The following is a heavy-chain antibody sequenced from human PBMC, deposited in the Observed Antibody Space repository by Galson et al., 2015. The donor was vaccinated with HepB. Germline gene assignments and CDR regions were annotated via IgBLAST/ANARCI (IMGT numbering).Heavy chain of an antibody. CDR3: AKLNYYDSSGRHVPPFDY. CDR2: ISYDGSNK. CDR1: GFTFSSYG. V-gene: IGHV3-30*18. Sequence: SLRLSCAASGFTFSSYGMHWVRQAPGKGLEWVAVISYDGSNKYYADSVKGRFTISRDNSKNTLYLQMNSLRAEDTAVYYCAKLNYYDSSGRHVPPFDYWGQGTLVTVSS. D-gene: IGHD3-22*01. J-gene: IGHJ4*02.